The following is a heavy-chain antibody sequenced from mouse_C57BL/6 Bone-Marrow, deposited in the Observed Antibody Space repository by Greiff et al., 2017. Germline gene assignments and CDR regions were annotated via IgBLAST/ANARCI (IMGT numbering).Heavy chain of an antibody. V-gene: IGHV1-7*01. CDR3: ARFYGSSYGYFDV. CDR2: INPSSGYT. Sequence: VMLVESGAELAKPGASVKLSCKASGYTFTSYWMHWVKQRPGQGLEWIGYINPSSGYTKYNQKFKDKATLTADKSSSTAYMQLSSLTYEDSAVYYCARFYGSSYGYFDVWGTGTTGTVAS. J-gene: IGHJ1*03. D-gene: IGHD1-1*01. CDR1: GYTFTSYW.